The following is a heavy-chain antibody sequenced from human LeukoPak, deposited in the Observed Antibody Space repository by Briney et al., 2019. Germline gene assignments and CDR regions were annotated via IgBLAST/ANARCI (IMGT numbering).Heavy chain of an antibody. V-gene: IGHV1-8*01. CDR1: GYTFTSYD. Sequence: GASVKVSCKASGYTFTSYDINWVRQATGQGLEWMGWMNPNNGNTSYAQKFQGRVTMTRNTSISTAYMEVSSLRSEDTAVYYCARKRSSNNWFDPWGQGTLVTVSS. J-gene: IGHJ5*02. D-gene: IGHD6-13*01. CDR3: ARKRSSNNWFDP. CDR2: MNPNNGNT.